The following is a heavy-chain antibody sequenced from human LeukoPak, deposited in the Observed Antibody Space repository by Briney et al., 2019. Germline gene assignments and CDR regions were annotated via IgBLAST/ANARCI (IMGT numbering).Heavy chain of an antibody. D-gene: IGHD6-6*01. V-gene: IGHV3-48*01. Sequence: GGSLRLSCAASGFTFSSYSMNWVRQAPGKGLEWVSYISSSSSTIYYADSVKGRFTISRDNAKNSLYLQMNSLRAEDTAVYYCASVYSSSSPHYCYYYYMDVWGKGTTVTVSS. CDR1: GFTFSSYS. J-gene: IGHJ6*03. CDR3: ASVYSSSSPHYCYYYYMDV. CDR2: ISSSSSTI.